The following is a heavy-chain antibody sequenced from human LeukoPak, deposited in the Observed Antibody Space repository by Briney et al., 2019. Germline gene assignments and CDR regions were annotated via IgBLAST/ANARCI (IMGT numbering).Heavy chain of an antibody. D-gene: IGHD3-10*01. Sequence: SQTLSLTCAISGDSVSSNSAAWHWIRQSPSRGLEWLGRTYYRSKLYNDYAVSVKSRITINPDTSKNQFSLQLNSVTPEDTAVYYCASTPSHYYGSGSYQWTEEYFQHWGQGTLVTVSS. CDR1: GDSVSSNSAA. J-gene: IGHJ1*01. CDR2: TYYRSKLYN. V-gene: IGHV6-1*01. CDR3: ASTPSHYYGSGSYQWTEEYFQH.